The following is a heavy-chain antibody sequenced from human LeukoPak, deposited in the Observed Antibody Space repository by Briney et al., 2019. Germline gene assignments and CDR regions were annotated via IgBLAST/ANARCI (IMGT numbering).Heavy chain of an antibody. V-gene: IGHV3-7*01. J-gene: IGHJ4*02. CDR2: IKQDGSEK. D-gene: IGHD1-26*01. CDR1: GLTFSSYW. CDR3: ARDRMGAYYFDY. Sequence: GGALRLSCAASGLTFSSYWMSWVRQAPGKGLEWVANIKQDGSEKYYVHSVKGRFTISRDNAKNSVYLQMNSLRAEDTAVYYCARDRMGAYYFDYWGQGILVTVSS.